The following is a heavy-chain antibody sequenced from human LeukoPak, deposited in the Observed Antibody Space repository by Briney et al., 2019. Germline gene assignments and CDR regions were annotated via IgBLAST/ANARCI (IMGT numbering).Heavy chain of an antibody. CDR3: ARFGGYWYFEL. Sequence: GGSLSLSCAASGFTFTDYYMTWIRQAPGKGLEWVSYISSSDTTVYYADSEKGRFTISRDNAKNSLYLQMNSLRAEDTAVYYCARFGGYWYFELWGRGTLVTVSS. J-gene: IGHJ2*01. CDR1: GFTFTDYY. D-gene: IGHD3-16*01. CDR2: ISSSDTTV. V-gene: IGHV3-11*01.